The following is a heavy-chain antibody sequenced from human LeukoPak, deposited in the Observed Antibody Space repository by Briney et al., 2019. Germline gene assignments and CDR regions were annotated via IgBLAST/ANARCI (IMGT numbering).Heavy chain of an antibody. V-gene: IGHV3-23*01. CDR1: GFTFSSHA. CDR3: AKDWPVSGDHYSPFDY. J-gene: IGHJ4*02. Sequence: GGSLRLSCAASGFTFSSHAMSWVRQAPGKGLVWVAAISRSGGNTYYGDSVKGRFTISRDSSKNTLHLQMDSLRAEDTAVYYCAKDWPVSGDHYSPFDYWGQGTLVTVSS. D-gene: IGHD4-11*01. CDR2: ISRSGGNT.